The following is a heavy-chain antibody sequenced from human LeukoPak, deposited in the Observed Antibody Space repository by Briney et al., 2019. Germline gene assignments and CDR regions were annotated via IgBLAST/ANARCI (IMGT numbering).Heavy chain of an antibody. CDR3: ARELPVAGTDYFDY. CDR1: GFTFSSYE. J-gene: IGHJ4*02. Sequence: PWGSLRLSCAASGFTFSSYEMNWVRQAPGQGLDWVSYISISGSTIYYADSVKGRFTISRDNAKNSLYLQMNSLRAEDTAVYYCARELPVAGTDYFDYWGQGTLVTVSS. V-gene: IGHV3-48*03. CDR2: ISISGSTI. D-gene: IGHD1-14*01.